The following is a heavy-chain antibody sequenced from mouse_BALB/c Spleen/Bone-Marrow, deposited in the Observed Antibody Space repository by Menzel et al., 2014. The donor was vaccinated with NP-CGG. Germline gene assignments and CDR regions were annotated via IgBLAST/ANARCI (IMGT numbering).Heavy chain of an antibody. J-gene: IGHJ3*01. Sequence: QVQLQQSGAELVRPGTSVKVSCKASAYAFTNYLIEWIKKRPGQGLEWIGAINPGSVSSTYNEKFRGKATLTADNSSSTAYMQRSSLTSDDSAVYYCARTIYYDYDDGGTIAYWGQGTLVTVSA. V-gene: IGHV1-54*01. CDR2: INPGSVSS. CDR1: AYAFTNYL. D-gene: IGHD2-4*01. CDR3: ARTIYYDYDDGGTIAY.